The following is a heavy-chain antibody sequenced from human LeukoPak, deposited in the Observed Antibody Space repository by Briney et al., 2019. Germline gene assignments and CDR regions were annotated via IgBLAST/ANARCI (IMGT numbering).Heavy chain of an antibody. D-gene: IGHD3-16*02. V-gene: IGHV4-31*03. CDR1: GGSISSGVYY. CDR2: IYYSGST. Sequence: SETLSLTCTVSGGSISSGVYYWSWIRQHPGKGLEWIGYIYYSGSTYYSPSLKSRVTISVDTSKNQFSLKLSSVTAADTAVYYCARADRYGYFDYWGQGTLVTVSS. J-gene: IGHJ4*02. CDR3: ARADRYGYFDY.